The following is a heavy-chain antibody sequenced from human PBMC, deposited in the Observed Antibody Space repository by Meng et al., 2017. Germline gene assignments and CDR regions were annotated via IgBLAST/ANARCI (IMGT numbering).Heavy chain of an antibody. Sequence: QQQWGEGLLKPSETLSLTCAVYGGSFSGYYWSWIRQPPGKGLEWIGEINHSGSTNYNPSLKSRVTISVDTSKNQFSLKLSSVTAADTAVYYCARRGIAARPFYYWGQGTLVTVSS. CDR2: INHSGST. J-gene: IGHJ4*02. V-gene: IGHV4-34*02. CDR3: ARRGIAARPFYY. CDR1: GGSFSGYY. D-gene: IGHD6-6*01.